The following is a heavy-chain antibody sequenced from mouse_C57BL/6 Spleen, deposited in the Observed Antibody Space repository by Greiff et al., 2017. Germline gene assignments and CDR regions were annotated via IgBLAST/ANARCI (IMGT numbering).Heavy chain of an antibody. J-gene: IGHJ2*01. CDR2: IDPSDSYT. Sequence: QVQLQQPGAELVMPGASVKLSCKASGYTFTSYWMHWVKQRPGQGLEWIGEIDPSDSYTNYNQKFKGKSTLTVDKSSNTAYMQLSSLTSEDSAVYYCARGLRYYFDYWGQGTTLTVSS. CDR3: ARGLRYYFDY. D-gene: IGHD1-1*01. CDR1: GYTFTSYW. V-gene: IGHV1-69*01.